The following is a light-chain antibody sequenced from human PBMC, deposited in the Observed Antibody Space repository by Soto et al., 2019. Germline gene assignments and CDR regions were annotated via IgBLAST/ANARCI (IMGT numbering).Light chain of an antibody. Sequence: DIQMTQSPSTLSASVGDRVTITCRASQSIRSWLAWYQQKPGKAPKVLIYDASSLESGVPSRFSGSGSGTDFTLTISSLEPEDVATYYCQKYDSDPRTFGQGTKVDIK. J-gene: IGKJ1*01. CDR3: QKYDSDPRT. V-gene: IGKV1-5*01. CDR1: QSIRSW. CDR2: DAS.